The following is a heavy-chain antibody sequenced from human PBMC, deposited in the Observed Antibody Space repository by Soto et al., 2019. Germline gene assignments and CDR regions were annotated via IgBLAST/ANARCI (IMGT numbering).Heavy chain of an antibody. CDR1: GFTFSTYG. V-gene: IGHV3-33*01. CDR2: IWYDGSYI. CDR3: ARHGYSYGGGYFDY. D-gene: IGHD5-18*01. Sequence: PGGSLRLSCAASGFTFSTYGMHWVRQAPGKGLEWVALIWYDGSYIYYADSVKGRFTISRDNAKNSLYLQMNSLRAEDTAVYYCARHGYSYGGGYFDYWGQGTLVTVSS. J-gene: IGHJ4*02.